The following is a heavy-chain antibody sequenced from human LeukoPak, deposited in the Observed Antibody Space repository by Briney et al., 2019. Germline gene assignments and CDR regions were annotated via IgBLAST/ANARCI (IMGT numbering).Heavy chain of an antibody. CDR2: ISSSGSTI. D-gene: IGHD3-10*02. CDR1: GFTFSSYE. CDR3: AELGITMIGGV. Sequence: GGSLRLSCAASGFTFSSYEMNWVRQAPGKGLEGGSYISSSGSTIYYADSGKGRFTISRDNAKNSLYLQMNSLRAEDTAVYYCAELGITMIGGVWGKGPTVTISS. J-gene: IGHJ6*03. V-gene: IGHV3-48*03.